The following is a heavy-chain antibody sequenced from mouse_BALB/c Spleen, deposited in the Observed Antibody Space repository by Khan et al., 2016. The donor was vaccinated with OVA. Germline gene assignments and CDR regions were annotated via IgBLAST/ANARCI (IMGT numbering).Heavy chain of an antibody. J-gene: IGHJ3*01. Sequence: QIQLVQSGPELKKPGETLNISCKASGYTFTDYSMHWVNQAPGKGLKWMGWINTDTGEPTYADDFKGRFAFSLETSASTVYLQINNLTNEDTATYYCASMTYWGQGTLVTVSA. CDR3: ASMTY. CDR1: GYTFTDYS. V-gene: IGHV9-2-1*01. D-gene: IGHD2-3*01. CDR2: INTDTGEP.